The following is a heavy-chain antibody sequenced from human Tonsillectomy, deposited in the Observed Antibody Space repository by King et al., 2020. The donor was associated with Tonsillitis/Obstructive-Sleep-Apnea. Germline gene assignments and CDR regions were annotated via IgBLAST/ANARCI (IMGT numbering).Heavy chain of an antibody. V-gene: IGHV4-59*01. CDR2: IYYSGST. CDR1: GGSISSYY. CDR3: ARVIPDIVVVPAANYHYYYMDV. Sequence: QLQESGPGLVKPSETLSLTCTVSGGSISSYYWNWIRQPPGKGLEWIGYIYYSGSTNYNPSLKSRVTISVDTSKNQFSLKLSSVTAADTAVYYCARVIPDIVVVPAANYHYYYMDVWGKGTTVTVSS. D-gene: IGHD2-2*01. J-gene: IGHJ6*03.